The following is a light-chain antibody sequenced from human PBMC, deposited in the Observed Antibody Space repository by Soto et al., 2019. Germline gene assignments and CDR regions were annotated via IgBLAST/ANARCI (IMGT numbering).Light chain of an antibody. J-gene: IGKJ5*01. V-gene: IGKV3-11*01. CDR1: QTVFSR. Sequence: ETILTQSPATLSSSPGERATLSCRASQTVFSRLAWYQHQPGQAPRLLIYESSKRATGLPARFSGSGFGTDFTLTISSLEPEDFAVYYCQQYNNWPITFGQGTRLEIK. CDR3: QQYNNWPIT. CDR2: ESS.